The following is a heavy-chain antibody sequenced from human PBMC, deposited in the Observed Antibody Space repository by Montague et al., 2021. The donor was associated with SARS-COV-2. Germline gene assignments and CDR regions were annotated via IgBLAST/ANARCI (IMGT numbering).Heavy chain of an antibody. CDR3: AILVYGDYGLYFDY. CDR1: GGSISSSSYY. V-gene: IGHV4-39*01. D-gene: IGHD4-17*01. J-gene: IGHJ4*02. CDR2: IYYSGST. Sequence: SETLSLTCTVSGGSISSSSYYWGWIRQPPGKGLEWFGSIYYSGSTYYYPSLKSRVTISVDTSKNQLSLKLSSVTAADTAVYYCAILVYGDYGLYFDYWGQGTLVTVSS.